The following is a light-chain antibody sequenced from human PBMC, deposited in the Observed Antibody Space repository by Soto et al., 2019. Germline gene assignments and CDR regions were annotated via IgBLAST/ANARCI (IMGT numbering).Light chain of an antibody. CDR3: ASYTNSITYV. CDR2: DVS. Sequence: QSALTQPASVXXXXGQSITISCTGTNSDVGGYNYVSWYLQHPGKAPKLLIYDVSSRPSGLSNRFSGSKSGNTASLIISGLQAEDEADYYCASYTNSITYVFGSGTKLTVL. CDR1: NSDVGGYNY. J-gene: IGLJ1*01. V-gene: IGLV2-14*03.